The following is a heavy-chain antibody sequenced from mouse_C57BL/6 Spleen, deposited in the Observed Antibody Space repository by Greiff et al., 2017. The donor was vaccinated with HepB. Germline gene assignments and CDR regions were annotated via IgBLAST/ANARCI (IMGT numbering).Heavy chain of an antibody. CDR1: GYTFTSYW. CDR2: INPSNGGT. CDR3: ARTPSSYDYAMDY. D-gene: IGHD1-1*01. Sequence: VQLQQPGTELVKPGASVKLSCKASGYTFTSYWMHWVKQRPGQGLEWIGNINPSNGGTNYNEKFKSKATLTVEKSSSTAYMQLSSLTSEDSAVYYCARTPSSYDYAMDYWGQGTSVTVSS. J-gene: IGHJ4*01. V-gene: IGHV1-53*01.